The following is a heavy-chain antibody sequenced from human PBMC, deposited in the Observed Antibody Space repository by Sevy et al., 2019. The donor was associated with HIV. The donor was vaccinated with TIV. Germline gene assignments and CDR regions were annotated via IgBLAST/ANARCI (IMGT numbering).Heavy chain of an antibody. CDR1: GFTITKYG. CDR2: LPHDGSNQ. J-gene: IGHJ4*02. D-gene: IGHD3-16*01. Sequence: GGSLRLSCAASGFTITKYGMHWVRQAPGKGLEWVALLPHDGSNQYYADSVEGRFTVSRDISKNTLYLQMNSLRTGDTAVYFCRKDGFDWGSWDWGQGTLVTVSS. CDR3: RKDGFDWGSWD. V-gene: IGHV3-30*02.